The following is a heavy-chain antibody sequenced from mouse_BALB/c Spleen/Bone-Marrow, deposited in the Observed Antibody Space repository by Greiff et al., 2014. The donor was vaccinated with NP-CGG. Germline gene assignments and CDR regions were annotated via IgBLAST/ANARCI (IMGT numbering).Heavy chain of an antibody. J-gene: IGHJ4*01. D-gene: IGHD2-1*01. CDR2: IWAGGST. CDR1: GFSLTSYG. Sequence: VKLMESGPGLVAPSQSLSITCTVSGFSLTSYGVHWVRQPPGKGLEWLGVIWAGGSTSYNSALMSRLSISKDNSKSQVFLKMNSLQTGDTAMYYCARARSGNYYAMDYWGQGTSVTVSS. V-gene: IGHV2-9*02. CDR3: ARARSGNYYAMDY.